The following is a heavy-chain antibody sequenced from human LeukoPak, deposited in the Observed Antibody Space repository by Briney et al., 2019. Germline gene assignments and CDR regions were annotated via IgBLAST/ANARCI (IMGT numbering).Heavy chain of an antibody. CDR2: IAGGDDR. V-gene: IGHV3-23*01. CDR1: GFIFSPYA. Sequence: QPGGSLRLSCAASGFIFSPYAMSWVRQAPGKGLEWVAGIAGGDDRFYADSVKGRFSISRDNSKNTVDLQMNSLRVEDTAVYYCAKDRHIVVVPAAIFDYWGQGTLVTVSS. CDR3: AKDRHIVVVPAAIFDY. J-gene: IGHJ4*02. D-gene: IGHD2-2*01.